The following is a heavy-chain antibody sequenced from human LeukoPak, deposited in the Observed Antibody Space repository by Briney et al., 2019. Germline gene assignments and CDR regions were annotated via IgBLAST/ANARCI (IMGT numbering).Heavy chain of an antibody. V-gene: IGHV3-23*01. Sequence: PGGSLRLSCAASGFTFASCAMTWVRQAPGKGLEWVSTIGTSADTYYADSVKGRFTISRDNPKNTLYVQMNSLGVEDTAIYYCARNSPGNYFDLWGRGTLVTVSS. CDR3: ARNSPGNYFDL. CDR2: IGTSADT. D-gene: IGHD3-10*01. CDR1: GFTFASCA. J-gene: IGHJ2*01.